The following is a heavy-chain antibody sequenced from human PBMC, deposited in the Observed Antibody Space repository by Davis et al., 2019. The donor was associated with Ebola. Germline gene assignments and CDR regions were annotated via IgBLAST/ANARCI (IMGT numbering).Heavy chain of an antibody. D-gene: IGHD6-13*01. CDR1: GFTFSSYA. Sequence: GGSLRLSCAASGFTFSSYAMSWVRQAPGKGLEWVSAISGSGGSTYYADSVKGRFTISRDDSKNTAYLQMNSLKTEDTAVYYCSIAAAGHGGDYWGQGTLVTVSS. CDR2: ISGSGGST. CDR3: SIAAAGHGGDY. V-gene: IGHV3-23*01. J-gene: IGHJ4*02.